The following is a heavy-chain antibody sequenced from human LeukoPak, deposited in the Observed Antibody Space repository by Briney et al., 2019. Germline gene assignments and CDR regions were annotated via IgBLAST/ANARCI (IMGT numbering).Heavy chain of an antibody. D-gene: IGHD6-13*01. CDR1: GGSFSGYY. CDR3: ARSCRGSSCLHY. V-gene: IGHV4-34*01. CDR2: INHSGST. Sequence: SETLSLTCAVYGGSFSGYYWSWIRQPPGKGLEWIGEINHSGSTNYNPSLKSRVTISVDTSKNQFSLKLSSVTAADTAVYYCARSCRGSSCLHYWGQGTLVTVSS. J-gene: IGHJ4*02.